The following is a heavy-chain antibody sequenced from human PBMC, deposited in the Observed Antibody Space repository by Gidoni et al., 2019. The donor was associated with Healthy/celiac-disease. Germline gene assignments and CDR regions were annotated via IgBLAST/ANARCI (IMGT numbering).Heavy chain of an antibody. Sequence: EVQLVESGGGLVKPGGSIRLSCAASGFTFSNAWMSWVRQAPGKGLEWVGRIKSKTDGGTTDYAAPVKGRFTISRDDSKNTLYLQMNSLKTEDTAVYYCTSGWFGVWFDYWGQGTLVTVSS. CDR2: IKSKTDGGTT. J-gene: IGHJ4*02. D-gene: IGHD6-19*01. CDR1: GFTFSNAW. CDR3: TSGWFGVWFDY. V-gene: IGHV3-15*01.